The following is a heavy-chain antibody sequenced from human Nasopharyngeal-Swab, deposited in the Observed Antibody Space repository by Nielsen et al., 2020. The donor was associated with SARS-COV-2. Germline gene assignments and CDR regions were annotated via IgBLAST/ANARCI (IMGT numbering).Heavy chain of an antibody. V-gene: IGHV3-7*01. D-gene: IGHD3-10*01. J-gene: IGHJ4*02. CDR2: INQDGSDI. CDR3: ADPPSGY. Sequence: GESLKISCEASGFTFSTYWMSWVRQAPGKGLEWVATINQDGSDIGYVDSVAGRFTISRDNAETSLYLQMNSLRVDDTAVYYCADPPSGYWGQGTRVTVSS. CDR1: GFTFSTYW.